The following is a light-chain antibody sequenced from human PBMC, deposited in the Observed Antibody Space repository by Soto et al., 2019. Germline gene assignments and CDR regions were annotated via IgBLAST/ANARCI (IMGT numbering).Light chain of an antibody. V-gene: IGKV3-15*01. Sequence: EIVMTQSPATLSVSPGEGATLSCRASQSITRNLAGYQQKPGQAPRLLVSGASTRATGIPARFSGSGSGTEFTLTISSLQSEDFAVYYYQQYNNWPPTFGQGTKVEIK. J-gene: IGKJ1*01. CDR1: QSITRN. CDR2: GAS. CDR3: QQYNNWPPT.